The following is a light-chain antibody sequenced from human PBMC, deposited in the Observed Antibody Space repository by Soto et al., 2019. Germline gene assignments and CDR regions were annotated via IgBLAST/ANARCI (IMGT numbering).Light chain of an antibody. V-gene: IGKV3-20*01. CDR2: SAS. Sequence: EHLLTQSPGTLSLSPGERATLSCTVGHSVSSSYLAWYQQKPGQAPRLLIYSASSRATGIPDRFSGSGSGADYTLTISILEPEDSSMYYCQQYGYSFWTFGQGTKVDI. J-gene: IGKJ1*01. CDR3: QQYGYSFWT. CDR1: HSVSSSY.